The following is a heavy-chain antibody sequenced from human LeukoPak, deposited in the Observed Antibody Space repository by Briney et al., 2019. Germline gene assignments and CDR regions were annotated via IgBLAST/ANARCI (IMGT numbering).Heavy chain of an antibody. Sequence: GGSLRLSCAASGFTFSSYAMSWVRQAPGKGLEWVSAISGSGGSTYYADSVKGRFTISRDNSARSLYLQMNSLRAEDTAVYYCAKGTQFGSTHWFDPWGQGTLVTVSS. CDR1: GFTFSSYA. CDR2: ISGSGGST. V-gene: IGHV3-23*01. D-gene: IGHD3-16*01. J-gene: IGHJ5*02. CDR3: AKGTQFGSTHWFDP.